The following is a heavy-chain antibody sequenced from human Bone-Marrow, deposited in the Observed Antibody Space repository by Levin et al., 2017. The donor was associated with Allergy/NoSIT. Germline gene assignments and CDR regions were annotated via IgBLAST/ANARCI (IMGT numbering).Heavy chain of an antibody. CDR3: ARGPIFVVVVAGLGDYYGMDV. V-gene: IGHV1-8*01. Sequence: AASVKVSCKASGYTFTSYDINWVRQATGQGLEWMGWMNPNSGNTGYAQKFQGRVTMTRNTSISTAYMELSSLRSEDTAVYYCARGPIFVVVVAGLGDYYGMDVWGQGTTVTVSS. CDR1: GYTFTSYD. J-gene: IGHJ6*02. D-gene: IGHD2-15*01. CDR2: MNPNSGNT.